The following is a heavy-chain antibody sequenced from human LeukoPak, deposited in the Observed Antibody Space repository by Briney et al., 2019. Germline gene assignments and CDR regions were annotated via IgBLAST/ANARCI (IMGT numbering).Heavy chain of an antibody. CDR3: ARNYGGYAFHL. Sequence: PSETLSLTCTVSGGSISSYYWSWIRQPPGKGLEWLGCVSYSGSTNYDPSLKSRVTISIDTSKNHFSLKLSSVTAADTAVYFCARNYGGYAFHLWGQGTVVTVSS. D-gene: IGHD4-23*01. J-gene: IGHJ3*01. CDR1: GGSISSYY. V-gene: IGHV4-59*01. CDR2: VSYSGST.